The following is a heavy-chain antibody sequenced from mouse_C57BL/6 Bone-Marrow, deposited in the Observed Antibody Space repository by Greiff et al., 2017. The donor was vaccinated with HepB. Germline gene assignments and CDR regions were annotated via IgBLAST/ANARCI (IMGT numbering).Heavy chain of an antibody. CDR2: INPSTGGT. CDR1: GYSFTGYY. J-gene: IGHJ1*03. CDR3: ARNYCNYHGYFDV. Sequence: VQLQQSGPELVKPGASVKISCKASGYSFTGYYMHWVKQSSEKSLEWIGEINPSTGGTSYNQKFKGKATLTVDKSSSTAYMQLKSLTSEDSAVYYCARNYCNYHGYFDVWGTGTTVTVSS. D-gene: IGHD2-1*01. V-gene: IGHV1-43*01.